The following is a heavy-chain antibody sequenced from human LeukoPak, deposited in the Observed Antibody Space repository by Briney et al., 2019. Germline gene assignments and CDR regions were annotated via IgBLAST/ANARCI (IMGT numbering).Heavy chain of an antibody. V-gene: IGHV1-18*01. J-gene: IGHJ4*02. CDR1: GYTFTIYG. CDR3: ARARTFYDFWSGSAYGPFDY. D-gene: IGHD3-3*01. Sequence: ASVKVSCKASGYTFTIYGISCVRQAPGQGLEWMGWISAYNGNTNYSQKLQGRVTMTTDTSTSTAYMELRSLRSDDTAVYYCARARTFYDFWSGSAYGPFDYWGQGTLVTVSS. CDR2: ISAYNGNT.